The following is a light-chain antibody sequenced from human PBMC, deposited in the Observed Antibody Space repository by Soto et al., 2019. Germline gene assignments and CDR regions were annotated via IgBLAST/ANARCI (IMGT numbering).Light chain of an antibody. CDR3: QQYYTTPTWT. J-gene: IGKJ1*01. CDR1: QSVFSRFRNKNY. V-gene: IGKV4-1*01. Sequence: DIVMTQSRDSLTLSLGERATINCKSSQSVFSRFRNKNYLGWFQQKPGQTPRLLISWASTRESGGSDRFSGSGSGTDFTLTIDSLQAEDVAVYYCQQYYTTPTWTFGQGTKV. CDR2: WAS.